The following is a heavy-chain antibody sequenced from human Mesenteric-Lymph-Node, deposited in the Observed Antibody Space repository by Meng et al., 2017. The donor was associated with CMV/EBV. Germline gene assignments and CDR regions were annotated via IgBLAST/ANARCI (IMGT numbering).Heavy chain of an antibody. Sequence: GTFRSYAISWVRQAPGQGLEWMGGIIPIFGTANYAQQFQGRVTITTDESTSTAYMELSSLRSEDTAVYYCARVGPAGTSEGGWFDPWGQGTLVTVSS. CDR3: ARVGPAGTSEGGWFDP. CDR2: IIPIFGTA. J-gene: IGHJ5*02. CDR1: GTFRSYA. D-gene: IGHD1-7*01. V-gene: IGHV1-69*05.